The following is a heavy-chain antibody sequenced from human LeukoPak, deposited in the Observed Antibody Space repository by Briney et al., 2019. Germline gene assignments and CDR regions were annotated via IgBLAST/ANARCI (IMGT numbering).Heavy chain of an antibody. CDR3: ARGGGRVTTGQYCSSTSCYADSGMDV. CDR2: INGDGSST. V-gene: IGHV3-74*01. D-gene: IGHD2-2*01. CDR1: GFTLSSYW. J-gene: IGHJ6*02. Sequence: GGSLRLSCAASGFTLSSYWMHWVRQAPGKGLVWVSRINGDGSSTSYTDSVKGRFTISRDNAKNTLYLQMNSLRAEDTAVYYCARGGGRVTTGQYCSSTSCYADSGMDVWGQGTTVTVSS.